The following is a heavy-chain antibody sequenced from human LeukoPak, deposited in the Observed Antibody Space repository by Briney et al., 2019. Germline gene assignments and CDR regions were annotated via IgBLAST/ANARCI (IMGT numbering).Heavy chain of an antibody. CDR1: GYTFTSYG. Sequence: ASVKVSCKASGYTFTSYGISWVRQAPGQGPEWMGWISAYSTYNGNTNYAQKLQGRVTMTTDTSTSTAYMELRSLRSDDTAVYYCASVPEGHPLYYWGQGTLVTVSS. CDR3: ASVPEGHPLYY. CDR2: ISAYSTYNGNT. V-gene: IGHV1-18*01. D-gene: IGHD2-2*01. J-gene: IGHJ4*02.